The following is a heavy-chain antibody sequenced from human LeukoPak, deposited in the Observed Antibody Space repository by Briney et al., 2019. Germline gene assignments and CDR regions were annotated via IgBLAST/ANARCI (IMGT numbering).Heavy chain of an antibody. CDR3: AKDLTVRSYGMDV. J-gene: IGHJ6*02. CDR1: GLTFSSYG. D-gene: IGHD4-17*01. V-gene: IGHV3-30*18. CDR2: ISYDGNNK. Sequence: PGRSLRLSCAASGLTFSSYGMHWVRQAPGKGLEWVAVISYDGNNKYYADSVKGRLTISRDNSKNTLYLQMNSLRAEDTAVYYCAKDLTVRSYGMDVWGQGTTVTVSS.